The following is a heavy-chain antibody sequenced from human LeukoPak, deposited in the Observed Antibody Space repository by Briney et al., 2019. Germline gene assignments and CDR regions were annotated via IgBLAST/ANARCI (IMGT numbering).Heavy chain of an antibody. D-gene: IGHD3-22*01. J-gene: IGHJ4*02. V-gene: IGHV4-39*01. Sequence: PSETLSLTCTVSGGSISSSSYYWDWIRQPPGKGLEWIGSIYYSGSTYYNPSLKSRVTISVDTSKNQFSLKLSSVTAADTAVYYCASGPYYYDSSGYYNYWGQGTLVTVSS. CDR2: IYYSGST. CDR1: GGSISSSSYY. CDR3: ASGPYYYDSSGYYNY.